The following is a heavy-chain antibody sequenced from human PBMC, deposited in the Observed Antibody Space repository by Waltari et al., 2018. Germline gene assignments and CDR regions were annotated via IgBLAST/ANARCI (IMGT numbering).Heavy chain of an antibody. V-gene: IGHV3-23*01. CDR3: AKGPWDIVVVVAAPTGWFDP. CDR2: ISGSGGST. Sequence: EVQLLESGGGLVQPGGSLRLSCAASGFTFSSYAMSWVRQAPGRGLEWVSAISGSGGSTYYADSVKGRFTISRDNSKNTLYLQMNSLRAEDTAVYYCAKGPWDIVVVVAAPTGWFDPWGQGTLVTVSS. D-gene: IGHD2-15*01. CDR1: GFTFSSYA. J-gene: IGHJ5*02.